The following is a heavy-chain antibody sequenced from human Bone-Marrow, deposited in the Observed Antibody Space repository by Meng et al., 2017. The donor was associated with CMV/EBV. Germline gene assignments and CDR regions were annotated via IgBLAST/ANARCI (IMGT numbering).Heavy chain of an antibody. Sequence: ESLRLSCTVSGGSISSYYWSWIRQPPGKGLEWIGYIYYSGSTNYNPSLKSRVTISVDTSKNQFSLKLSSVTAADTAVYYCARYPSSSSWYFFDYWGQGTLVTVSS. J-gene: IGHJ4*02. CDR1: GGSISSYY. D-gene: IGHD6-13*01. CDR2: IYYSGST. CDR3: ARYPSSSSWYFFDY. V-gene: IGHV4-59*01.